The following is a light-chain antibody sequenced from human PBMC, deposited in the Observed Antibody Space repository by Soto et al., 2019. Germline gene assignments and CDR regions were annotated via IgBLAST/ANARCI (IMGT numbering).Light chain of an antibody. V-gene: IGKV3-20*01. CDR3: QQYGSSGT. CDR1: QSVSNNY. J-gene: IGKJ1*01. Sequence: EIVLTQSPGTLSLYTGERATLSCRASQSVSNNYLAWYQQKPGQAPRLLIYGASNRATGIPDRFSGSGSGTDFTLTISTLEPEDFAVYYCQQYGSSGTLGQGTKVDIK. CDR2: GAS.